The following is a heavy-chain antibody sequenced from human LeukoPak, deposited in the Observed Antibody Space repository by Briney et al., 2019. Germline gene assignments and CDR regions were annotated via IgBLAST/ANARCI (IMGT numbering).Heavy chain of an antibody. V-gene: IGHV4-38-2*02. J-gene: IGHJ6*03. Sequence: PSETLSLTCTVSGYSISSGYYWGWIRQPPGKGLEWIGSIYHSGSTYYNPSLKSRVTISVDTSKNQFSLKLSSVTAADTAAYYCARTKRGYSSSWFYYYYYMDVWGKGTTVTVSS. CDR2: IYHSGST. D-gene: IGHD6-13*01. CDR1: GYSISSGYY. CDR3: ARTKRGYSSSWFYYYYYMDV.